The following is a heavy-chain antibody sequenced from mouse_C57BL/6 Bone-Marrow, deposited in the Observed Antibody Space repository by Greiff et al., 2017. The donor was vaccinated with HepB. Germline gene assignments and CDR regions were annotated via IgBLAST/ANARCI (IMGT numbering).Heavy chain of an antibody. D-gene: IGHD1-1*01. V-gene: IGHV5-15*01. J-gene: IGHJ1*03. CDR1: GFTFSDHG. CDR2: ISNLAYSI. CDR3: AIYYYGSSPYFDV. Sequence: EVMLVESGGGLVQPGGSLKLSCAASGFTFSDHGMAWVRQAPRKGPEWVAFISNLAYSIYYADTVTGRFTISRENAKNTLYLEMSSLRSEDTAMYYCAIYYYGSSPYFDVWGTGTTVTVSS.